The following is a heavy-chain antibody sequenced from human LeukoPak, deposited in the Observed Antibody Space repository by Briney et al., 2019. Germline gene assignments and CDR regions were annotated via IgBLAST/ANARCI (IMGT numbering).Heavy chain of an antibody. J-gene: IGHJ5*02. CDR1: GGSISSSSYY. CDR3: ARAKPEFDIAALLGCWFDP. Sequence: SETLSLTCTVSGGSISSSSYYWGWIRQPPGKGLEWIGSIYYSGSTYYNPSLKSRVTISVDTSKNQFSLKLSSVTAADTAVYYCARAKPEFDIAALLGCWFDPWGQGTLVTVSS. D-gene: IGHD6-13*01. V-gene: IGHV4-39*07. CDR2: IYYSGST.